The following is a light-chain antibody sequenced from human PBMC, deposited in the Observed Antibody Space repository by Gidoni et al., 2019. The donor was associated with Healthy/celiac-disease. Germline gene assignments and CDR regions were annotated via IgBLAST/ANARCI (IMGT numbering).Light chain of an antibody. Sequence: IQMSQSPSSLSASVGDRVTITCWASQGISNSLAWYQQKPGKAPKLLLYAASRLESGVPARFSGSGSGTDYTLTISSLQPEDFATYYCQQYYSTPQGTFGPGTKVDIK. CDR2: AAS. V-gene: IGKV1-NL1*01. J-gene: IGKJ3*01. CDR3: QQYYSTPQGT. CDR1: QGISNS.